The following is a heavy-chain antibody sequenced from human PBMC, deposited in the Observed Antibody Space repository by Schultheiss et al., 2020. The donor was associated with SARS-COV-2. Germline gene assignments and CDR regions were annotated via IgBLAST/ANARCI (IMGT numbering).Heavy chain of an antibody. V-gene: IGHV2-5*02. D-gene: IGHD3-3*01. J-gene: IGHJ4*02. CDR1: GFSLSTSGVG. CDR3: AHSGIVLEWLLDADTNQYYFDY. Sequence: SGPTLVKPTQTLTLTCTFSGFSLSTSGVGVGWIRQPPGKALEWLALIYWDDDKRYSPSLKSRLTITKDTSKNQVVLTMTNMDPVDTATYYCAHSGIVLEWLLDADTNQYYFDYWGQGTLVTVSS. CDR2: IYWDDDK.